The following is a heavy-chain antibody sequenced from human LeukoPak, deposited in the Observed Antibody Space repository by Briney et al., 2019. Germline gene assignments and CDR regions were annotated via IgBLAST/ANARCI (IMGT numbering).Heavy chain of an antibody. V-gene: IGHV3-30*03. CDR1: GFSLSTYG. CDR2: ISYDGSNK. Sequence: GRSLRLSCAASGFSLSTYGMHWVRQAPGKGLEWVALISYDGSNKYYADSVKGRLTIPRDNSKNTLYLQMNSLKTEDTAVYYCGAGILFLDYWGQGTLVTVSS. J-gene: IGHJ4*02. CDR3: GAGILFLDY. D-gene: IGHD3-3*01.